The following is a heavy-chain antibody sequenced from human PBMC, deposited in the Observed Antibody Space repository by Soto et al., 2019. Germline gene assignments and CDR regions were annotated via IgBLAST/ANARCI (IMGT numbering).Heavy chain of an antibody. D-gene: IGHD4-17*01. CDR1: GGSISSYY. Sequence: SETLSLTCTVSGGSISSYYWSWIRQPPGKGLEWIGYIYYSGSTNYNPSLKSRVTISVDTSKNQFSLKLSSVTAADTAVYYCARVGGNGDYYFDYWGQGTLVTVSS. CDR2: IYYSGST. J-gene: IGHJ4*02. V-gene: IGHV4-59*01. CDR3: ARVGGNGDYYFDY.